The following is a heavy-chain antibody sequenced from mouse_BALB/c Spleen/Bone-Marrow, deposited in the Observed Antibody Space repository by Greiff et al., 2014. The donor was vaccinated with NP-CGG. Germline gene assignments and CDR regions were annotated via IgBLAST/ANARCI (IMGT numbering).Heavy chain of an antibody. CDR2: INPSTGYT. CDR3: ARRAYGGGYGFAY. V-gene: IGHV1-7*01. J-gene: IGHJ3*01. CDR1: GYTFTSYW. D-gene: IGHD1-1*02. Sequence: QVQLQQSGAELAKPGASVKMSCKASGYTFTSYWMHWVKQRPGQGLEWIGYINPSTGYTEYNQKFRDKATVTADKSSSTAYMQLCSLTSKDSAVYSWARRAYGGGYGFAYWGQGTLVTVSA.